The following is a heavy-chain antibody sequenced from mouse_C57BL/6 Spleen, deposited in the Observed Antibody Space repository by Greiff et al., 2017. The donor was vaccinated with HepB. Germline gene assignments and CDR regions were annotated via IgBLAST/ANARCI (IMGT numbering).Heavy chain of an antibody. J-gene: IGHJ4*01. D-gene: IGHD4-1*01. CDR1: GYTFTSYW. CDR2: IDPSDSYT. Sequence: QVQLQQPGAELVKPGASVKLSCKASGYTFTSYWMQWVKQRPGQGLEWIGEIDPSDSYTNYNQKFKGKATLTVDTSSSTAYMQLSSLTSEDSAVYYCARRDWDKDYAMDYWGQGTSVTVSS. CDR3: ARRDWDKDYAMDY. V-gene: IGHV1-50*01.